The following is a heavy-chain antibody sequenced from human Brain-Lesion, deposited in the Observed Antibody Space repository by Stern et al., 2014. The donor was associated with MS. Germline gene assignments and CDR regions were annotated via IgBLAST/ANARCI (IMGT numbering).Heavy chain of an antibody. Sequence: QLVQSGPGLVKPSQTLSLSCTVSGGSISSGGYYWSWIRQPAGKGLEWIGRILNGGSTSNTPSLKSRVTISIDPSKNQFSLRLNPMTAADTAVYYCARGRVVPGFQYYATDVWGQGTTVIVSS. CDR2: ILNGGST. D-gene: IGHD2-2*01. CDR1: GGSISSGGYY. V-gene: IGHV4-61*02. CDR3: ARGRVVPGFQYYATDV. J-gene: IGHJ6*02.